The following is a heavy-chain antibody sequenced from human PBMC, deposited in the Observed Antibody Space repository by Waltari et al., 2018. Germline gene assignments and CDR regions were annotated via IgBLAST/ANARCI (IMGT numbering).Heavy chain of an antibody. CDR3: APLPGGSGQTFDY. V-gene: IGHV1-69-2*01. CDR2: IDPEDGET. CDR1: GSTFIYHF. D-gene: IGHD3-10*01. Sequence: EVQLVQSGAEGKKPAPTVKLSSKASGSTFIYHFMHWVQQAPGKGLEWVGRIDPEDGETVYAEKFQGRVTITADTSTDTSYLELSSLRSDDTAVYYCAPLPGGSGQTFDYWGQGTLLTVSS. J-gene: IGHJ4*02.